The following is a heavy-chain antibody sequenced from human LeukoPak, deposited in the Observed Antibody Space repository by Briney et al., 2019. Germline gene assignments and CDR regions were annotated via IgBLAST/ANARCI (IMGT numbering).Heavy chain of an antibody. CDR1: GGSISGYY. D-gene: IGHD3-16*01. V-gene: IGHV4-4*07. CDR3: AREAGDYDAGGHPPTPYYFDL. Sequence: ASETLSLTCNVSGGSISGYYWSWIRQPAGKGLEWMGRIFSSGRNNYNPSLKSRLMVAVDPSKNQFSLRLSSVTAADTAVYYCAREAGDYDAGGHPPTPYYFDLWGQGTLVTVSS. J-gene: IGHJ4*02. CDR2: IFSSGRN.